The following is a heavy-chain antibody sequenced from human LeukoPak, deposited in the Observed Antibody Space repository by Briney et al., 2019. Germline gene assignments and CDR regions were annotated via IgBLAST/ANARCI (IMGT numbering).Heavy chain of an antibody. Sequence: GASLRLSCAASGFTFSSYAMSWVRQAPGKGLEWVSAISGNGGSTYYADSVKGRFTISRDNSKNTLYLQMNSLRAADTAVYYCAKVSEWDYYDSSGYPDSQFDYWGQGTLVTVSS. CDR1: GFTFSSYA. D-gene: IGHD3-22*01. CDR3: AKVSEWDYYDSSGYPDSQFDY. V-gene: IGHV3-23*01. CDR2: ISGNGGST. J-gene: IGHJ4*02.